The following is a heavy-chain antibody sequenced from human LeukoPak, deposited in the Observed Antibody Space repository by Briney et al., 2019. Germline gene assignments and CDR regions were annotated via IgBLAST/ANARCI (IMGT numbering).Heavy chain of an antibody. CDR2: IYPGDSET. J-gene: IGHJ6*03. D-gene: IGHD3-10*01. CDR3: GRFGAYYYYMDV. Sequence: GESLKISCQGSGYRFTSYWIGWVRPMPGKGLEWMGIIYPGDSETRYSPSFQGQVTFSADKSISTAYLQWNSLNVSDTAMYYCGRFGAYYYYMDVWGKGTTVTVSS. CDR1: GYRFTSYW. V-gene: IGHV5-51*01.